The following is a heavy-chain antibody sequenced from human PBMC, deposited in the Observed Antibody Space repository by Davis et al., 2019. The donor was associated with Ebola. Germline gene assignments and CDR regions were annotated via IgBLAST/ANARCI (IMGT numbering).Heavy chain of an antibody. CDR1: GFTFSSYA. CDR3: AREGKYRDESRTSDY. D-gene: IGHD2-2*01. J-gene: IGHJ4*02. CDR2: ISYDGSNK. Sequence: PGGSLRLSCAASGFTFSSYAMHWVRQAPGKGLEWVAVISYDGSNKYYADSVKGRFTISRDNSKNTLYLQMNSLRAEDTAVYYCAREGKYRDESRTSDYWGQGTLVTVSS. V-gene: IGHV3-30*04.